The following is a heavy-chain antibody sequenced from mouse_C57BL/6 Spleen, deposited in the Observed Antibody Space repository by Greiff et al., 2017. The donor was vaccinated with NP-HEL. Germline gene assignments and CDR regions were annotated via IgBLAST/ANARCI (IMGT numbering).Heavy chain of an antibody. CDR3: ARSGYGNPYYFDY. Sequence: VQLQQSGPELVKPGASVKISCKASGYAFSSSWMNWVKQRPGKGLEWIGRIYPGDGDTNYNGKFKGKATLTADKSSSTAYMQLSSLTSEDSAVYFCARSGYGNPYYFDYWGQGTTLTVSS. CDR2: IYPGDGDT. V-gene: IGHV1-82*01. CDR1: GYAFSSSW. D-gene: IGHD2-1*01. J-gene: IGHJ2*01.